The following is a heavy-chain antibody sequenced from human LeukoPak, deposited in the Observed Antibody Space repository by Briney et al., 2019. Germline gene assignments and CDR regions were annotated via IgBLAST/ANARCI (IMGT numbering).Heavy chain of an antibody. CDR2: INPSGGST. D-gene: IGHD6-19*01. CDR1: GYTFTSYY. J-gene: IGHJ6*03. V-gene: IGHV1-46*01. CDR3: ARDRGAVGGRVYYYMDV. Sequence: ASVKVSCKASGYTFTSYYMHWVRQAPGQGLEWMGIINPSGGSTSYAQKFQGRVTMTRDTSTSTVYMELSSLRSEDTAVYYCARDRGAVGGRVYYYMDVWGKGTTVTVSS.